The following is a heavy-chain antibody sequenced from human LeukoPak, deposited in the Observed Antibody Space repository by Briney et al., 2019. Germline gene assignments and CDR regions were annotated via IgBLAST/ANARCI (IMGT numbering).Heavy chain of an antibody. V-gene: IGHV1-69*06. CDR3: ARVSVVVTAIGTYYYYGTDV. CDR1: GGTFSSYA. J-gene: IGHJ6*04. D-gene: IGHD2-21*02. Sequence: GASVKVSCKASGGTFSSYAISWVRQAPGQGLEWMGGIIPIFGTANYAQKFQGRVTITADKSTSTAYMELSSLRSEDTAVYYCARVSVVVTAIGTYYYYGTDVWGKGTTVTVSS. CDR2: IIPIFGTA.